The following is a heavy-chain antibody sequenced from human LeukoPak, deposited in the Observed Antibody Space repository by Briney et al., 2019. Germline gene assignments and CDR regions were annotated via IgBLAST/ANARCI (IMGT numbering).Heavy chain of an antibody. D-gene: IGHD5-12*01. Sequence: GGSLRLSCAASGFTFSSYAMSWVRQAPGKGLEWVSVISGSGDSTYYADSVKGRFTISRDNAKNSLYLQMNSLRAEDTAVYYCARDETPTNGYDSYDFWGQGTLVTVST. J-gene: IGHJ4*02. CDR2: ISGSGDST. CDR1: GFTFSSYA. V-gene: IGHV3-23*01. CDR3: ARDETPTNGYDSYDF.